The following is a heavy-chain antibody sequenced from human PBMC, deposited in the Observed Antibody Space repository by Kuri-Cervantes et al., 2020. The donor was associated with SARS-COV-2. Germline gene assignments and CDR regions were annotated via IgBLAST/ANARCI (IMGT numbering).Heavy chain of an antibody. CDR3: ARAPGRDCSSTSCYRVPDYYYMDV. CDR2: IYHSGST. V-gene: IGHV4-59*12. D-gene: IGHD2-2*01. Sequence: SETLSLTCAASGFTFSSYSMNWVRQAPGKGLEWIGYIYHSGSTYYSPSLKSRVTISVDRSKNQFSLKLSSVTAADTAVYYCARAPGRDCSSTSCYRVPDYYYMDVWGKGTTVTVSS. CDR1: GFTFSSYS. J-gene: IGHJ6*03.